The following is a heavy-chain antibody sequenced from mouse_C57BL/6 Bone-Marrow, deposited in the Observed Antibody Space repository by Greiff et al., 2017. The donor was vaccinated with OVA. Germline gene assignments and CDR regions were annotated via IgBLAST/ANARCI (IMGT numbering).Heavy chain of an antibody. CDR1: GYTFTDYE. J-gene: IGHJ3*01. D-gene: IGHD2-12*01. CDR2: IDPETGGT. Sequence: QVQLKQSGAELVRPGASVTLSCKASGYTFTDYEMHWVKQTPVHGLEWIGAIDPETGGTAYNQKFKGKAILTADKSSSTAYMELRSLTSEDSAVYYCTRGVYRRFAYWGQGTLVTVSA. CDR3: TRGVYRRFAY. V-gene: IGHV1-15*01.